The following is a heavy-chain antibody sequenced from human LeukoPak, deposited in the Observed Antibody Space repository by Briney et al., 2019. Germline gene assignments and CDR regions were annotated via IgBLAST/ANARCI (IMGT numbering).Heavy chain of an antibody. J-gene: IGHJ5*02. CDR2: IRHDGADQ. Sequence: GGSLRLSCVGSGFTFSVHWVRQVPGKGLEWLTFIRHDGADQHYADSVRGRFTISRDNSKNTVYLQMNSLRPEDTALYYCAKDGNWASVSWGQGTLVTVSS. V-gene: IGHV3-30*02. CDR1: GFTFS. CDR3: AKDGNWASVS. D-gene: IGHD7-27*01.